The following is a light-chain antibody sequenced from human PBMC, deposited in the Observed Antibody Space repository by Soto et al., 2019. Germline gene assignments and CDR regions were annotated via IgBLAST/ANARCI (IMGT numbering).Light chain of an antibody. CDR1: NSNIGSNS. CDR2: TVN. V-gene: IGLV1-44*01. CDR3: AAWDTSLNVYV. Sequence: QSVLTQPPSVSGTPGQSVTISCSGRNSNIGSNSVNWYQQLPGTAPKLLIFTVNQRPSGVPDRFSGSKSGTSASLAISGLQPLDEADYYCAAWDTSLNVYVFGTGTKVTVL. J-gene: IGLJ1*01.